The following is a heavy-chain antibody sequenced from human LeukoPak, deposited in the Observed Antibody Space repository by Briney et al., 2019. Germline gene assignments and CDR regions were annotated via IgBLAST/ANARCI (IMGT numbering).Heavy chain of an antibody. CDR2: MNIDGSEK. Sequence: PGGSLRFSCAASGFTFSNYWMGWVRQAPGKRLEWVANMNIDGSEKYYADSVKGRFSISRDNARNSVYLQMASLRVEDTAVYYCARDVGAFDYWGQGTLVTVSS. CDR3: ARDVGAFDY. CDR1: GFTFSNYW. V-gene: IGHV3-7*01. J-gene: IGHJ4*02. D-gene: IGHD1-26*01.